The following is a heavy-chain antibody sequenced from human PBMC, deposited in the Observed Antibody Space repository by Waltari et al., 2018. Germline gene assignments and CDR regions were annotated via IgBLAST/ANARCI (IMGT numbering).Heavy chain of an antibody. CDR3: ARESGLYSSGWYGYYYYMDV. CDR2: IYYSGST. CDR1: GGSISSSSYY. J-gene: IGHJ6*03. D-gene: IGHD6-19*01. Sequence: QLQLQESGPGLVKPSETLSLTCSVSGGSISSSSYYWGGIRQPPGKGLEWIGSIYYSGSTYYNPSLKSRVTISVDTSKNQFSLKLSSVTAADTAVYYCARESGLYSSGWYGYYYYMDVWGKGTTVTISS. V-gene: IGHV4-39*07.